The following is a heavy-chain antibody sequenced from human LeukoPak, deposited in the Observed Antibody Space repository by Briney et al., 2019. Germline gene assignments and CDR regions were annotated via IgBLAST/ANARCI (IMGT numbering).Heavy chain of an antibody. J-gene: IGHJ4*02. Sequence: ASVKVSCKVSGYTLTELSMHRVRQAPGKGLEWMGGFDPEDGETIYAQKFQGRVTMTEDTSTDTAYMELSSLRSEDTAVYYCARAPRGYYDSSGYPGHWGQGTLVTVSS. D-gene: IGHD3-22*01. CDR2: FDPEDGET. V-gene: IGHV1-24*01. CDR3: ARAPRGYYDSSGYPGH. CDR1: GYTLTELS.